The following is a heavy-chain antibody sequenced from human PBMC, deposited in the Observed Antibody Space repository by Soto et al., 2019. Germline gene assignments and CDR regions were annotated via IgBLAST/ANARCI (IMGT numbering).Heavy chain of an antibody. V-gene: IGHV4-59*01. CDR2: VVTGGSP. Sequence: QVQLQESGPGLVKPSETLSLTCTVSGGSISSYYWSWIRQPPGKGLEWIGYVVTGGSPTYNPSLKSRVTMSVDTSKNQLSLNLSSVTAADTARYYCARVWRRGWYFDLWGRGTLVTVSS. CDR1: GGSISSYY. D-gene: IGHD1-1*01. J-gene: IGHJ2*01. CDR3: ARVWRRGWYFDL.